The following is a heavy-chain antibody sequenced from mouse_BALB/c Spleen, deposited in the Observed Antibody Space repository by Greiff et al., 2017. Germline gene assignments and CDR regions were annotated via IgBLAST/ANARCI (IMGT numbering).Heavy chain of an antibody. CDR3: ARGGGFPFDY. CDR2: ISSGSSTI. D-gene: IGHD1-1*02. Sequence: DVKLVESGGGLVQPGGSRKLSCAASGFTFSSFGMHWVRQAPEKGLEWVAYISSGSSTIYYADTVKGRFTISRDNPKNTLFLQMTSLRSEDTAMYYCARGGGFPFDYWGQGTTLTVSS. V-gene: IGHV5-17*02. CDR1: GFTFSSFG. J-gene: IGHJ2*01.